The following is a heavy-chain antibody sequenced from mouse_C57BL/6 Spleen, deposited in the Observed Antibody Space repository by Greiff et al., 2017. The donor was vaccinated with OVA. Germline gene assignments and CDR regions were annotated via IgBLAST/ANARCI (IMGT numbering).Heavy chain of an antibody. Sequence: VQLQQSGAELVRPGSSVKLSCKASGYTFTSYWMHWVKQRPIQGLEWIGNIDPSDSETHYNQKFKDKATLTVDKSSSTAYMQLSSLTSEDSAVYYCARSWPKPVVDRYYDYGWFDYWGQGTTLTVSS. J-gene: IGHJ2*01. CDR1: GYTFTSYW. V-gene: IGHV1-52*01. D-gene: IGHD2-4*01. CDR2: IDPSDSET. CDR3: ARSWPKPVVDRYYDYGWFDY.